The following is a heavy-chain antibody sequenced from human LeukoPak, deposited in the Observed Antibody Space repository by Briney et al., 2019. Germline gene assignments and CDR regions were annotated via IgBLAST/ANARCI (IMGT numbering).Heavy chain of an antibody. V-gene: IGHV3-30*02. CDR3: AAQYYYDSSGYELDY. D-gene: IGHD3-22*01. CDR1: GFTFSSYG. Sequence: PGGSLRLSCAASGFTFSSYGMHWVRQAPGKGLEWVAFIRYDGSNKYYADSVKGRFTISRDNSKNTLYLQMNSLRAEDTAVYYCAAQYYYDSSGYELDYWGQGALVTVSS. J-gene: IGHJ4*02. CDR2: IRYDGSNK.